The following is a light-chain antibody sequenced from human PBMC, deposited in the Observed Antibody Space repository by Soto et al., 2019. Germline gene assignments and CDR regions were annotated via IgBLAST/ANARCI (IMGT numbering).Light chain of an antibody. J-gene: IGLJ1*01. CDR1: NSDIGGYNI. CDR2: DVS. CDR3: TSYTPGGTHV. V-gene: IGLV2-14*01. Sequence: QSVLTQPASVSGSPGQSITLSCTGTNSDIGGYNIVSWYQQHPGKAPKLMIYDVSIRPSGVSDRFSGSKSANTASLTISGLQPEDEADYYCTSYTPGGTHVFGTGTKVTVL.